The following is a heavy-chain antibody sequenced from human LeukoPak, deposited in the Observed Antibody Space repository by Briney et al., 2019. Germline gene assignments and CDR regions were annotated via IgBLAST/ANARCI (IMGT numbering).Heavy chain of an antibody. CDR2: INPDIGAT. J-gene: IGHJ5*02. CDR1: GYTFTDYY. CDR3: AVNQVDGTGIFDP. V-gene: IGHV1-2*02. Sequence: ASVKVSFKASGYTFTDYYIHWVRQAPGQGLEWMGRINPDIGATNYAQKFQGRVTMTRDTSIVTAYMELGRLGSDDTAVYYCAVNQVDGTGIFDPWGQGTLVTVSS. D-gene: IGHD1-14*01.